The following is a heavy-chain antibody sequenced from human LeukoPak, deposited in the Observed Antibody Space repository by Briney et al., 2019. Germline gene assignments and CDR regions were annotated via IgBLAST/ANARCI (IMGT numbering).Heavy chain of an antibody. V-gene: IGHV3-7*03. Sequence: GGSLRLSCAASGFTFSSYWMSWVRQAPGKGLEWVANINKDGGEKYYVDSVKGRFTISRDNAKNSLYLQMNSLRADDTAVYYCAKRPGFGSSWSQGTLVTVSS. CDR2: INKDGGEK. CDR1: GFTFSSYW. J-gene: IGHJ4*02. CDR3: AKRPGFGSS. D-gene: IGHD6-13*01.